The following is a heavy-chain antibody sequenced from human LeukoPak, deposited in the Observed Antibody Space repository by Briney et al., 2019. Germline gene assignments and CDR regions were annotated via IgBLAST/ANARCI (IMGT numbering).Heavy chain of an antibody. CDR1: GFTFSNFW. J-gene: IGHJ4*02. CDR2: IKQDGSEK. CDR3: AKDRGIVGARYYFDY. D-gene: IGHD1-26*01. Sequence: GGSLRLSCAASGFTFSNFWMSWVRQAPGKGLEWVANIKQDGSEKYYVDSVKGRFTISRDNSKNTLYLQMNSLRAEDTAVYYCAKDRGIVGARYYFDYWGQGTLVTVSS. V-gene: IGHV3-7*03.